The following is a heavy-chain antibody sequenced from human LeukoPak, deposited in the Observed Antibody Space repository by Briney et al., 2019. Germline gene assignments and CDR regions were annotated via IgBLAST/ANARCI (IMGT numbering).Heavy chain of an antibody. CDR3: ARHGEQEAYDFWSGYSYYFDY. CDR1: GYSFTSYW. D-gene: IGHD3-3*01. Sequence: GESLKISCKGSGYSFTSYWIGWVRQMPGKGLEWMGIIYPGDSDTRYSPSFQGQVTISADKSISTAYLQWSSLKASDTAMYYCARHGEQEAYDFWSGYSYYFDYWSQGTWSPSPQ. V-gene: IGHV5-51*01. CDR2: IYPGDSDT. J-gene: IGHJ4*02.